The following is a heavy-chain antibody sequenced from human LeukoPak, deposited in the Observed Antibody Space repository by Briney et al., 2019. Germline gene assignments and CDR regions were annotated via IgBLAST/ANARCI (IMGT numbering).Heavy chain of an antibody. J-gene: IGHJ4*02. D-gene: IGHD4-11*01. CDR2: ISGSGGST. CDR1: GFIFSNYY. V-gene: IGHV3-23*01. CDR3: TSTTMTTATFAY. Sequence: GGSLRLSCAASGFIFSNYYLNWVRQAPGKGLEWVSGISGSGGSTYYADSVKGRFTISRDNSKNTLYLHMNSLRAEDTAVYYCTSTTMTTATFAYWGQGTLATVSS.